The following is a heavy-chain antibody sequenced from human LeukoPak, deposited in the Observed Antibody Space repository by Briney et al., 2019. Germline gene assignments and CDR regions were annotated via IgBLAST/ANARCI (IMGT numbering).Heavy chain of an antibody. Sequence: PGGSLRLSCAASGFTFSSYAMHWVRQAPGKGLEWVAVISYDGSNKYYADSVKGRFTISRDNSKNTLYLQMNSLRAEDTAVYYCARGFWFDLWGQGTLVTVSS. J-gene: IGHJ5*02. CDR3: ARGFWFDL. CDR2: ISYDGSNK. CDR1: GFTFSSYA. V-gene: IGHV3-30-3*01.